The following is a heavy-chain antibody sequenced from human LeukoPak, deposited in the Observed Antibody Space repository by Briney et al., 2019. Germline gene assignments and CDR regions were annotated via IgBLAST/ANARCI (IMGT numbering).Heavy chain of an antibody. J-gene: IGHJ4*02. CDR2: IKQDGSEK. CDR1: GFSFSTYW. Sequence: GGSLRLSCAATGFSFSTYWMAWVRQAPGKGLEWVANIKQDGSEKYYVDSVKGRFTISRDNAKNSLYLQMNSLRAEDTALYYCARSSSGAFDYWGQGTLVTVSS. CDR3: ARSSSGAFDY. V-gene: IGHV3-7*01. D-gene: IGHD1-26*01.